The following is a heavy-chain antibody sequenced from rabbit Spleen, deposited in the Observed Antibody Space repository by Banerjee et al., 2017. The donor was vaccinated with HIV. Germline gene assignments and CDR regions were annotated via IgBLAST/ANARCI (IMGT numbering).Heavy chain of an antibody. CDR3: AREDILVAGSFNL. J-gene: IGHJ4*01. D-gene: IGHD4-1*01. CDR1: GIDFSSYYY. Sequence: QQQLEESGGGLVKPGGTLTLTCKASGIDFSSYYYMCWVRQAPGKGPEWIACIYNGDGSTYYASWVNGRFTISRSTSLNTVTLQMTSLTAADTATYFCAREDILVAGSFNLGGPGTLVTVS. CDR2: IYNGDGST. V-gene: IGHV1S43*01.